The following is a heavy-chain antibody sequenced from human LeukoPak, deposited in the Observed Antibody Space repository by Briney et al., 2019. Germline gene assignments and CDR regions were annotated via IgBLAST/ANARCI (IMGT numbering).Heavy chain of an antibody. V-gene: IGHV1-18*01. CDR1: GYTFTTYG. CDR2: ISAHNGNT. D-gene: IGHD1-1*01. Sequence: GASVKVSCKASGYTFTTYGFSWVRQAPGQGLEWMGWISAHNGNTNYAQRLQGRVTMTTDTSTSTVYMELRSLRSDDTAVYYCARDKNWKPDYWGQGTLVTVSS. CDR3: ARDKNWKPDY. J-gene: IGHJ4*02.